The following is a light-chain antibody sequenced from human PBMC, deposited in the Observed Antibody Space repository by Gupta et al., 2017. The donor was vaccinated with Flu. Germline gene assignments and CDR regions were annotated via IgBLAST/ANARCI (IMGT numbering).Light chain of an antibody. CDR3: QNWGPGCRV. V-gene: IGLV4-69*01. CDR1: DGHSSYA. CDR2: VNSDGSH. Sequence: QLVLTQSPSASASLGASVKLTCTLSDGHSSYAIAWHQQQPEKGPRYLMMVNSDGSHTKGDGIPDRFSASSSGAARYPTIASLRSEDDAEYYCQNWGPGCRVFGGGTNLAVL. J-gene: IGLJ3*02.